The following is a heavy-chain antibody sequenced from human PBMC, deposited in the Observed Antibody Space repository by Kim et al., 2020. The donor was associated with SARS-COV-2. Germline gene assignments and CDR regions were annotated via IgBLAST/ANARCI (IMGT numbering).Heavy chain of an antibody. CDR2: T. Sequence: TYYADSVKGRFTISRDNSKNTLYLQMNSLRAEDTAVYYCARDRAHYGMDVWGQGTTVTVSS. J-gene: IGHJ6*02. CDR3: ARDRAHYGMDV. V-gene: IGHV3-53*01.